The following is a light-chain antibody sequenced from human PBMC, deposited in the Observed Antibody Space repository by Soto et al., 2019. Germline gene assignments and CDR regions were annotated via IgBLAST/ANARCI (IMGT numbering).Light chain of an antibody. Sequence: QSVLTQPPSVSAAPGQKVTISCSGSSSNIGKNYVSWYQQLPGTAPKLLIYENNKRPSGIPDRFSGSKSGTSATLGITGLQTGDEADYYCGTWDSSLSAVFGGGTQLTVL. CDR3: GTWDSSLSAV. V-gene: IGLV1-51*02. CDR1: SSNIGKNY. J-gene: IGLJ3*02. CDR2: ENN.